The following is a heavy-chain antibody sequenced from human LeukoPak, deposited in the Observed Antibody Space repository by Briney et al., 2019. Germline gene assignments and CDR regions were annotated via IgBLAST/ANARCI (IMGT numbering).Heavy chain of an antibody. V-gene: IGHV3-53*04. Sequence: GGSLRLSCAASGFSFSAYWMHWVRQAPGKGLEWVSVIYSGGSTYYADSVKGRFTISRHNSKNTLYLQMNSLRAEDTAVYYCARDIWPYAFDIWGQGTMVTVSS. J-gene: IGHJ3*02. CDR2: IYSGGST. CDR3: ARDIWPYAFDI. CDR1: GFSFSAYW.